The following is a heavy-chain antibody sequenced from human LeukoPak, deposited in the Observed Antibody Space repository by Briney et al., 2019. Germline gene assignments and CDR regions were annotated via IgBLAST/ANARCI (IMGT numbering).Heavy chain of an antibody. CDR2: ISGSSSYI. CDR3: AKDIGPAGYVVSAFDI. J-gene: IGHJ3*02. CDR1: GFTFSTYN. D-gene: IGHD5-12*01. V-gene: IGHV3-21*04. Sequence: PGGSLRLSCAASGFTFSTYNMNWVRQAPGKGLEWVSSISGSSSYIYYADSVKGRFTISRDNAKNSLYLQMNSLRAEDTALYYCAKDIGPAGYVVSAFDIWGQGTMVTVSS.